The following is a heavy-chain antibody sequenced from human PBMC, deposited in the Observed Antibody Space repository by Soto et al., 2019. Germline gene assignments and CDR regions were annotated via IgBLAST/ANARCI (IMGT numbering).Heavy chain of an antibody. V-gene: IGHV3-33*01. CDR2: IWYDGSNK. D-gene: IGHD2-2*01. CDR1: GFTFSSYG. Sequence: QVQLVESGGGVVQPGRSLRLSCAASGFTFSSYGMHWVCQAPGMGLEWVAVIWYDGSNKYYADSVKGRFTISRDNSKNTLYLQMNSLSAEDTAVYYCASGGGGYCSSTSCYDSRSPFDSWGQGTLVTVSS. J-gene: IGHJ4*02. CDR3: ASGGGGYCSSTSCYDSRSPFDS.